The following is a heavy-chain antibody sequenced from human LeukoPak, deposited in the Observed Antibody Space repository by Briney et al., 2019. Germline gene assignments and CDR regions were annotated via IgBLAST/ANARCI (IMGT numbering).Heavy chain of an antibody. D-gene: IGHD5-24*01. CDR2: VYNSGIT. J-gene: IGHJ4*02. V-gene: IGHV4-59*08. CDR3: ARRVATKPKYCFDS. Sequence: SETLSLTCTVSGGSISTYYWTWLRQPPGKALEWIGFVYNSGITNYNPSLESRVTISLDASKNQFSLKLNSVTAADTAVYYCARRVATKPKYCFDSWGQGTLVTVSS. CDR1: GGSISTYY.